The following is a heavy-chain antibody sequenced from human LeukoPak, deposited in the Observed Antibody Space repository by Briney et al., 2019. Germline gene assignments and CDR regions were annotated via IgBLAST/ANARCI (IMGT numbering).Heavy chain of an antibody. CDR1: GDSITGYY. CDR3: ARGRGWTYYDFWSGYPYYFDY. J-gene: IGHJ4*02. Sequence: SETLSLTCTVSGDSITGYYWGWIRQPPGKGLEWIGNIYYTGNTYYNASLKSRVTISVDTSKHQFSLKLSSVTAADTAVYYCARGRGWTYYDFWSGYPYYFDYWGQGTLVTVSS. D-gene: IGHD3-3*01. CDR2: IYYTGNT. V-gene: IGHV4-39*07.